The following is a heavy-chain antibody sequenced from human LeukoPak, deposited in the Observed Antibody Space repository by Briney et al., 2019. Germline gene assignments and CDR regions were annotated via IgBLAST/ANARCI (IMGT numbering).Heavy chain of an antibody. CDR1: GFTFSSYG. Sequence: GGSLRLSCAASGFTFSSYGMHWVRQAPGKGLEWVAVISYDGSNKYYADSVKGRFTISRDNSKNTLYLQMNSLRAEDTAVYYCAKEGHMEWEPSSSDYWGQGTLVTVSS. V-gene: IGHV3-30*18. D-gene: IGHD1-26*01. CDR2: ISYDGSNK. J-gene: IGHJ4*02. CDR3: AKEGHMEWEPSSSDY.